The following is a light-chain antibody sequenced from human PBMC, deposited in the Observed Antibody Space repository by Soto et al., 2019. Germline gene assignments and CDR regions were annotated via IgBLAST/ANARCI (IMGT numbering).Light chain of an antibody. J-gene: IGKJ3*01. V-gene: IGKV1-27*01. CDR1: QGISNY. Sequence: DIQMTQSPSSLSASVGDRVTITCRASQGISNYLAWYQQKPGKVPKLLIYAASTLQSGVPSRFSGSGSGTDCTLTISGLQPEDVATYYCQKYNSASRTFGPGTKVDIK. CDR2: AAS. CDR3: QKYNSASRT.